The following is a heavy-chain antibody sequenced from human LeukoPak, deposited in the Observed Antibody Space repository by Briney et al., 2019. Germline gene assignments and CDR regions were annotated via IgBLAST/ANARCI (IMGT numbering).Heavy chain of an antibody. CDR3: ARQGPVVATIAYYFDY. CDR1: GGSISSSY. J-gene: IGHJ4*02. D-gene: IGHD5-12*01. CDR2: IYYSGST. V-gene: IGHV4-59*08. Sequence: PSHTLSPTCTVSGGSISSSYCSSIRHPPGNGLEWIGYIYYSGSTNYTPSLKSRVTISVDTSKHQSSLKLSSVTAADTAVYYCARQGPVVATIAYYFDYWGQGTLVTVSS.